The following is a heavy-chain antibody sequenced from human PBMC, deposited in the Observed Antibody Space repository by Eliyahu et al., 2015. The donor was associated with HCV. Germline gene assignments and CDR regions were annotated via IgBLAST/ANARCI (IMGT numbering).Heavy chain of an antibody. D-gene: IGHD2/OR15-2a*01. CDR3: VRVLFYGRDAFDI. CDR1: GXXFRNFA. CDR2: ITNNGATT. J-gene: IGHJ3*02. V-gene: IGHV3-64D*09. Sequence: DVQLVDSGGDLVQPGGSLXLSCSASGXXFRNFAMHWVRQAPGKGLEYVSGITNNGATTYYADSVKGRFTISRDNSKNTLSLQMSSLRTEDTAVYYCVRVLFYGRDAFDIWGQGTMVTVSS.